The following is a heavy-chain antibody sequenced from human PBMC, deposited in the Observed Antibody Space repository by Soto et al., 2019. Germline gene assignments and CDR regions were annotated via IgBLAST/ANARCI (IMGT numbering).Heavy chain of an antibody. CDR2: IYYTGTT. Sequence: SETLSLTCSVSGSPISSYYWGWFRLPPGQGLQWVGYIYYTGTTSYNPSLKGRVTVSLDTSKKQFSLKLRSVAAADTAVYFCARLGGYYQAFDQWGQGALVTVSS. D-gene: IGHD3-22*01. CDR1: GSPISSYY. V-gene: IGHV4-59*08. CDR3: ARLGGYYQAFDQ. J-gene: IGHJ4*01.